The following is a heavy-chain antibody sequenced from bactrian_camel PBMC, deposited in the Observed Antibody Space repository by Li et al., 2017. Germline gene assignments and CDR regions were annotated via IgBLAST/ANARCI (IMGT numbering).Heavy chain of an antibody. V-gene: IGHV3S55*01. J-gene: IGHJ4*01. CDR1: GDTIGRYC. CDR3: AAGGGNGAFCYTGERSMDY. D-gene: IGHD2*01. CDR2: IESDGST. Sequence: HVQLVESGGGSVQVGGSLRLSCVASGDTIGRYCMGWFRQIPDKEREGVAGIESDGSTSYADSVKGRFTISRDNARNTLYLQMNSLKPEDTAMYYCAAGGGNGAFCYTGERSMDYWGQGTQVTVS.